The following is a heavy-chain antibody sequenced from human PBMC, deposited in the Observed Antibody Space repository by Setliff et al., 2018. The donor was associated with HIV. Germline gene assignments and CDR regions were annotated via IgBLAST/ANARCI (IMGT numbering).Heavy chain of an antibody. CDR1: GFSFGDYT. D-gene: IGHD3-22*01. V-gene: IGHV3-21*01. CDR2: ISSSSSYI. Sequence: PGGSLTLSCAPSGFSFGDYTMTWVRQAPGKGLEWVSSISSSSSYIYYVDSVKGRCTMYRDKSKNTLYLQMNRLRAEDPAVYYCAKDHKGDYYDSSGDSKQNGFDMWGQGTMVTVSS. CDR3: AKDHKGDYYDSSGDSKQNGFDM. J-gene: IGHJ3*02.